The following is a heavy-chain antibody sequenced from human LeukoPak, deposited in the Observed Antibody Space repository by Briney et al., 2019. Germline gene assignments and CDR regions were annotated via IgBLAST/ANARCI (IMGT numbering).Heavy chain of an antibody. V-gene: IGHV3-23*01. CDR1: GFMFSSYA. D-gene: IGHD2-2*01. CDR2: ISGCGSNT. Sequence: PGGSLRLSCAASGFMFSSYAMSWVRQAPGKGLEWVSSISGCGSNTYFADYVKARFSVSSDNSKSTLYLQMNSLRAEDTATYYCAKGCRSANCDEGRWFDPWGQGTLVIVSS. CDR3: AKGCRSANCDEGRWFDP. J-gene: IGHJ5*02.